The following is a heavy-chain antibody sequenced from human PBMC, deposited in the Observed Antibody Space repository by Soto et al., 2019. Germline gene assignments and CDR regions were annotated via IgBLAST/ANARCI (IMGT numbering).Heavy chain of an antibody. CDR2: SRDKGNSYST. CDR3: TRSITGTTSFDY. D-gene: IGHD1-7*01. Sequence: EVQLVESGGGLVQPGGSLRLSCAGSGFTFSDYYIDWVRQAPGKGLEWVGRSRDKGNSYSTDYAASAKGRFTVSRDASKNSLYLQMNSLKTEDTALYYCTRSITGTTSFDYWGQGTLVTVSS. CDR1: GFTFSDYY. V-gene: IGHV3-72*01. J-gene: IGHJ4*02.